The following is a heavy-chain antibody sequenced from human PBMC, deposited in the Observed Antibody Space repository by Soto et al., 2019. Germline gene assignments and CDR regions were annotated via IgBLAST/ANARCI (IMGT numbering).Heavy chain of an antibody. Sequence: SETLSLTCTVSGGSISSYYWSWIRQPPGKGLEWIGYIYYSGSTNYNPSLKSRVTISVDTSKNQFSLKLSSVTAADTAVYYCARYYYDGSGYSYYFDYWGQGTLVTVSS. D-gene: IGHD3-22*01. J-gene: IGHJ4*02. V-gene: IGHV4-59*01. CDR2: IYYSGST. CDR3: ARYYYDGSGYSYYFDY. CDR1: GGSISSYY.